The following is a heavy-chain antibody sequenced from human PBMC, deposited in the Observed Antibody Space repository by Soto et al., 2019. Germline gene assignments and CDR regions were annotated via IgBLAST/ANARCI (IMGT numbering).Heavy chain of an antibody. J-gene: IGHJ4*02. V-gene: IGHV3-23*01. D-gene: IGHD1-1*01. CDR2: ISGSGGGT. CDR3: AKFGMATTKRSPPYYIDY. CDR1: GFTFSSYA. Sequence: GSLRLSCAASGFTFSSYAMSWVRQAPGKGLEWVSSISGSGGGTYYADSVKGRFTFSRDNSKNTLYLQMNSLRAEDTAVYYCAKFGMATTKRSPPYYIDYWGQGARV.